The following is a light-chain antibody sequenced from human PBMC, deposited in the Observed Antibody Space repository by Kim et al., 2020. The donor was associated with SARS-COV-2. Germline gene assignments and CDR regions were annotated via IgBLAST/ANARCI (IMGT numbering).Light chain of an antibody. V-gene: IGKV3-20*01. J-gene: IGKJ5*01. Sequence: PGDKPTLSCRTSQSVDSNFLAWYQQKPGQAPSLLIYGASSRATGVPDRFSGSGSGTDFTLTLSRLEPEDFAVYYCQQYVTSPLTFGQGTQVDIK. CDR2: GAS. CDR1: QSVDSNF. CDR3: QQYVTSPLT.